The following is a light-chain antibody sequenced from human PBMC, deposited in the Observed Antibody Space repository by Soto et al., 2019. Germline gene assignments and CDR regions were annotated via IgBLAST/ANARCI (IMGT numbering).Light chain of an antibody. CDR2: DAS. J-gene: IGKJ1*01. Sequence: EIVLTQSPGTLSLSPGERATLSCRASQSVRSTYLAWYQQKPGQAPRLLLYDASSRATGSPDRFSGSGSGTDITLTISRLEPEDFAVYYWQQDGSSPWTFGQGTKVELK. CDR3: QQDGSSPWT. CDR1: QSVRSTY. V-gene: IGKV3-20*01.